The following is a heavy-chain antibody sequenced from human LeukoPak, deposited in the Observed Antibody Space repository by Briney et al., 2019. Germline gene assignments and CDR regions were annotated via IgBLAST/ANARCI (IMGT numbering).Heavy chain of an antibody. J-gene: IGHJ6*02. CDR3: ARECMAAAGFSYYYYYGMDV. CDR2: MNPNSGNT. D-gene: IGHD6-13*01. V-gene: IGHV1-8*01. CDR1: GYTFTSYD. Sequence: GASVKVSCKASGYTFTSYDINWVRQATGQGLEWMGWMNPNSGNTGYAQKFQGRVTMTRNTSISTAYMGLSSLRSEDTAVYYCARECMAAAGFSYYYYYGMDVWGQGTTVTVSS.